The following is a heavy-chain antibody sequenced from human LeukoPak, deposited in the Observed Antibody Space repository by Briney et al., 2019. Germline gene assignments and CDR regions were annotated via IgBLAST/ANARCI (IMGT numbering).Heavy chain of an antibody. CDR2: ISGSSNDR. CDR3: AKDRGPTTVQSVTDY. J-gene: IGHJ4*02. D-gene: IGHD4-17*01. V-gene: IGHV3-23*01. Sequence: GGSLRLSCAASGFTFGIYAMSWARRAPGKGLEWVSAISGSSNDRYYADSVKGRFTISRDNSKNTLYLQMNSLTAEDTALYYCAKDRGPTTVQSVTDYWGQGTLVTVSS. CDR1: GFTFGIYA.